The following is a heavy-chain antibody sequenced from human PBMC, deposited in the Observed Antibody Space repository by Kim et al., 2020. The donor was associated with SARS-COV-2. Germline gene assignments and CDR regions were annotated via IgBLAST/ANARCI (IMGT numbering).Heavy chain of an antibody. J-gene: IGHJ4*02. V-gene: IGHV4-39*01. Sequence: SLKSRVTISVDTSKNQFSLKLSSVTAADTAVYYCAFYYDYVWGSYHTFDYWGQGTLVTVSS. CDR3: AFYYDYVWGSYHTFDY. D-gene: IGHD3-16*02.